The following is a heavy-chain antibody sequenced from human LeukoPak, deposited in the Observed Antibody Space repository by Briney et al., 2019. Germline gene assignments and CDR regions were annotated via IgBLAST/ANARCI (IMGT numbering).Heavy chain of an antibody. V-gene: IGHV4-34*01. D-gene: IGHD2-2*01. CDR2: INHSGST. CDR1: GGSFSGYY. Sequence: PSETQSLTCAVYGGSFSGYYWSWIRQPPGKGLEWIGEINHSGSTNYNPSLKSRVTISVDTSKNQFSLKLSSVTAADTAVYYCARWGRGYCSSTSCPPNFDYWGQGTLVTVSS. J-gene: IGHJ4*02. CDR3: ARWGRGYCSSTSCPPNFDY.